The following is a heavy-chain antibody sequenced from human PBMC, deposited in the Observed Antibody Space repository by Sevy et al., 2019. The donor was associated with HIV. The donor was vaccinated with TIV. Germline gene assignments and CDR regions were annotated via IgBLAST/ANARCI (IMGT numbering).Heavy chain of an antibody. J-gene: IGHJ4*02. V-gene: IGHV5-51*01. D-gene: IGHD2-21*01. CDR2: IYPGDSDT. CDR1: GYTFTSSW. Sequence: GESLKISCQGSGYTFTSSWVDWVRQLPGKGLEWMGTIYPGDSDTRYSQPFQGQVTISVDKSTNTAFLQWASLRTSDTAMYYCARRTRDCDGDTCYGTYFDIWGQGTLVTVSS. CDR3: ARRTRDCDGDTCYGTYFDI.